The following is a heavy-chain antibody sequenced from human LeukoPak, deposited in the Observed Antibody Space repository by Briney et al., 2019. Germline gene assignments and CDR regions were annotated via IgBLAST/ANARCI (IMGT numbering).Heavy chain of an antibody. CDR1: GFTLSSYS. D-gene: IGHD6-19*01. Sequence: GRSLRLSCVASGFTLSSYSMTWVRQAPGKGLEWVSYISGSSSIIHYADSVKGRFTISRDNAKNSLYLQMNSLRDEDTAVYYCAREAGYSSGWFGYWGQGTLVTVSS. CDR2: ISGSSSII. V-gene: IGHV3-48*02. J-gene: IGHJ4*02. CDR3: AREAGYSSGWFGY.